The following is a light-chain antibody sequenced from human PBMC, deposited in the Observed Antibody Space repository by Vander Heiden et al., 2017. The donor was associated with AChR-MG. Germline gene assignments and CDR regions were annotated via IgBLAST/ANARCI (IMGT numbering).Light chain of an antibody. J-gene: IGLJ2*01. CDR3: HIWDSSSDQVR. CDR1: NTGSES. CDR2: DDS. Sequence: VLTQPPSVSVAPGQTPRITCGGNNTGSESVPRYQQKPGQAPMLVIFDDSDRAPGIPERISGSKTGNTATLTISRVEAGDEADDYCHIWDSSSDQVRFGGGTKLT. V-gene: IGLV3-21*02.